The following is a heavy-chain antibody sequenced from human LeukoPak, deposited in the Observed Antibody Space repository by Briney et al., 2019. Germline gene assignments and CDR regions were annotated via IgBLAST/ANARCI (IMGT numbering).Heavy chain of an antibody. D-gene: IGHD3-9*01. Sequence: ASVTVSCKASGYTFTSYGISWVRQAPGQGLEWMGWISAYNGNTNYAQKHQGIVTMPTDTSTSTAYMGLRSLRSDVTAVYYCARVKTYYDILTGYYSRGTFDYWGQGTLVTVSS. CDR3: ARVKTYYDILTGYYSRGTFDY. V-gene: IGHV1-18*01. CDR2: ISAYNGNT. CDR1: GYTFTSYG. J-gene: IGHJ4*02.